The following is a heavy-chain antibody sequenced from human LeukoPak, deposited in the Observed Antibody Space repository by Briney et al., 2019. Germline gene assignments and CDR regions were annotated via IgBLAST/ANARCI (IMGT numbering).Heavy chain of an antibody. CDR3: VKDNPLDY. V-gene: IGHV3-30*02. J-gene: IGHJ4*02. CDR1: GFTFSIYS. CDR2: IRYDGNNK. Sequence: PGGSLRLSCAASGFTFSIYSMNWVRQAPGKGLDWVAFIRYDGNNKLYADSVKGRFTISRDNSKNTLYLHINSLRAEDTAVYYCVKDNPLDYWGQGTLVTVSS.